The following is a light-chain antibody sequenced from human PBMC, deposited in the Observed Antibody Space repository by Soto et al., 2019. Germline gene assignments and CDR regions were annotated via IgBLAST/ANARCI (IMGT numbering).Light chain of an antibody. Sequence: EIVMTRSPATLSLSPGERATLSCMASQSVSSDLAWYQQKPGQAPRLLIYDASNRAPGIPARFSGSGSGTDFTLTISSLEAEDFAVYYCQQRSIWPPITFGQGTRLEI. CDR2: DAS. CDR3: QQRSIWPPIT. V-gene: IGKV3-11*01. J-gene: IGKJ5*01. CDR1: QSVSSD.